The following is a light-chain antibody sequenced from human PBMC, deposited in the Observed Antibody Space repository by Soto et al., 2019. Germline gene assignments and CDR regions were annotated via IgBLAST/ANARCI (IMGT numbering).Light chain of an antibody. J-gene: IGLJ1*01. CDR1: SSNVGSYKL. CDR3: CSSGGSPTYV. Sequence: QSVLTQPASVSGSPGQSITISCTGTSSNVGSYKLVSWYQQHPRKAPKLMIFEVNKRPSGVSNSLSGSKSGNTASLTISGLKVEDEADYYCCSSGGSPTYVFGTGTKLTVL. V-gene: IGLV2-23*02. CDR2: EVN.